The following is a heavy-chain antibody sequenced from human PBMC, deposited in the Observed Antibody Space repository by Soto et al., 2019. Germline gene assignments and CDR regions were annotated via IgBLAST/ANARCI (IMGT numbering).Heavy chain of an antibody. D-gene: IGHD2-21*02. Sequence: PGGSLRLSCAASGFTFSSYGMHWVRQAPGKGLEWVAVIWYDGSNKYYADSVKGRFTISRDNSKNTLYLQMNSLRAEDTAVYYCAGGDSRYYYYMDVWGKGTTVTVSS. CDR3: AGGDSRYYYYMDV. V-gene: IGHV3-33*01. CDR1: GFTFSSYG. J-gene: IGHJ6*03. CDR2: IWYDGSNK.